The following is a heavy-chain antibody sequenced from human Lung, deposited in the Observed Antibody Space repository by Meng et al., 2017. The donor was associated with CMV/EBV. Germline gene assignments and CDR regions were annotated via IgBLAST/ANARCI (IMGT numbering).Heavy chain of an antibody. V-gene: IGHV4-59*01. CDR3: ARFTIFGVVMDVMDV. Sequence: SETLSLTCTVSGGSISSYYWSWIRQPPGKGLEWIGYIYYSGSTNYHPSLKSRVTISVDTSKNQFSLKLSSVTAADTAVYYCARFTIFGVVMDVMDVWGQGXTVTVSS. D-gene: IGHD3-3*01. CDR1: GGSISSYY. J-gene: IGHJ6*02. CDR2: IYYSGST.